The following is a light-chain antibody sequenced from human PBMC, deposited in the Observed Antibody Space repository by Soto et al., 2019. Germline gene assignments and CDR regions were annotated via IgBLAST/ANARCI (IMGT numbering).Light chain of an antibody. CDR1: QSISIY. CDR2: GAS. Sequence: QMTQSPSSLSASVGDRLTITCRSSQSISIYLNWYQLKPGKAPNLXXYGASYLKSGVPTRFSGSGSGTDFTLTISSLQPEDFAIYYCQQTYTTPEITFGQGTRLEIK. J-gene: IGKJ5*01. V-gene: IGKV1-39*01. CDR3: QQTYTTPEIT.